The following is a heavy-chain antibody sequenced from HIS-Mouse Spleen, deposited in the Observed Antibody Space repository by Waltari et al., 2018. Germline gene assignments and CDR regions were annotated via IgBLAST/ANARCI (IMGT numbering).Heavy chain of an antibody. CDR3: ARSLGIDAFDI. CDR1: GFTFSSYW. Sequence: EVQLVDSGGGLVQPGGSLRLSCAASGFTFSSYWMSWVGQAPGKGVEWVANIKKDGSEKYYVDSVKGRFTISRDNAKNSLYLQMNSLRAEDTAVYYCARSLGIDAFDIWGQGTMVTVSS. J-gene: IGHJ3*02. D-gene: IGHD7-27*01. CDR2: IKKDGSEK. V-gene: IGHV3-7*01.